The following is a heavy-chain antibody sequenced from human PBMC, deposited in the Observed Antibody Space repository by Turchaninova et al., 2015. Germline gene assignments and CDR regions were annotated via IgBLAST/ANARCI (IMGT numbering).Heavy chain of an antibody. CDR2: IYWDDDK. J-gene: IGHJ4*02. Sequence: QITLKESGPTLVKPTQTLTLTCTFSGFSLSHDGVGVGWIRQSPGKSLEWLALIYWDDDKRYSPSLESRLSVIKDTSKNQVVLIMTNMHPVDTATYYCAHSPAGHYYVSSGYQLNYFDYWGQGTLVTVSS. CDR1: GFSLSHDGVG. V-gene: IGHV2-5*02. CDR3: AHSPAGHYYVSSGYQLNYFDY. D-gene: IGHD3-22*01.